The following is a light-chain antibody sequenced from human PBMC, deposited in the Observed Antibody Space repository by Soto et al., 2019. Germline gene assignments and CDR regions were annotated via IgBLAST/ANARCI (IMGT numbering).Light chain of an antibody. Sequence: IVLTQSPGTRSLSPGERATLSCRASQSVGSNYLAWYQQKPGQAPRLLVYGASSRATGIPDRFSGSGSGTDFTLSISSLEPEDFAVYYCQSYGSSRTFGHGTKVDIK. J-gene: IGKJ1*01. CDR2: GAS. CDR3: QSYGSSRT. CDR1: QSVGSNY. V-gene: IGKV3-20*01.